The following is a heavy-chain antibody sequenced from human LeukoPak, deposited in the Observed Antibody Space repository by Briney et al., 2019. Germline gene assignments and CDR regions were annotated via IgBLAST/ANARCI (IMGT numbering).Heavy chain of an antibody. V-gene: IGHV1-69*05. D-gene: IGHD4-17*01. Sequence: SVKVSCEPSVGTFNNSAISWVPQAPGQGLEWRGGIIPLFGTAGSAQKFQGRVTITKDESTRTVYLELTSLTSDDTAVYYCARDVHGDYGSGWFDPWGQGTLVSVSS. CDR1: VGTFNNSA. J-gene: IGHJ5*02. CDR2: IIPLFGTA. CDR3: ARDVHGDYGSGWFDP.